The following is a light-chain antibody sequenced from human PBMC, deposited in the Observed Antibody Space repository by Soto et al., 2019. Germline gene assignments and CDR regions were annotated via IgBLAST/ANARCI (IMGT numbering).Light chain of an antibody. CDR1: QNIAGY. CDR2: ASS. Sequence: DVQMTQSPSSLSASVGDRVTITCRASQNIAGYLNWYQQKPGTAPKLLIYASSRLQSGVPSRFSGSGSGTDFTLAISGLQPEDFGTYYCQQSYSVPRTFGGGTKVE. J-gene: IGKJ4*01. V-gene: IGKV1-39*01. CDR3: QQSYSVPRT.